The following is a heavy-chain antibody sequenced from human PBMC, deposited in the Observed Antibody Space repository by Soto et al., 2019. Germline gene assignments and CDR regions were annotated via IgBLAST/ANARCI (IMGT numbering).Heavy chain of an antibody. CDR2: ISSSGSTI. Sequence: PGGSLRLSCAASGFTFSSYEMNWVRQAPGKGLEWVSYISSSGSTIYYADSVKGRFTISRDNAKNSLYLQMNSLRAEDTAVHYCARDYWGYYDILTGYYPDAFDIWGQGTMVTVSS. J-gene: IGHJ3*02. D-gene: IGHD3-9*01. CDR1: GFTFSSYE. V-gene: IGHV3-48*03. CDR3: ARDYWGYYDILTGYYPDAFDI.